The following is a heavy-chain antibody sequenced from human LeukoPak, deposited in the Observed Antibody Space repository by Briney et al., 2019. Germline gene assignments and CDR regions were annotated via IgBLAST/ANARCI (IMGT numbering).Heavy chain of an antibody. V-gene: IGHV3-30*04. D-gene: IGHD5-18*01. CDR3: ARDPRYSYADYYYGMDV. Sequence: PGRSLRLSCAASGFTFSSYAMHWVRQAPGKGLEWVAVISYDGSNKYYADSVKGRFTIPRDNSKNTLYLQMNSLRAEDTAVYYCARDPRYSYADYYYGMDVWGQGTTVTVSS. CDR2: ISYDGSNK. CDR1: GFTFSSYA. J-gene: IGHJ6*02.